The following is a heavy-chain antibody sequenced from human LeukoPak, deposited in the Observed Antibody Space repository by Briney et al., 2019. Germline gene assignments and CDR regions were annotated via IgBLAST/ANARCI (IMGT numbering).Heavy chain of an antibody. J-gene: IGHJ4*02. V-gene: IGHV4-59*01. D-gene: IGHD2-15*01. CDR2: IYYSGST. CDR1: GGSFSSYY. CDR3: ARVDCSGVIFYSFGY. Sequence: SETLSLTCTVSGGSFSSYYWNWIRQPPGKGLEWMGYIYYSGSTNCIPSLKSRFSVSVDASKYQFSLKLSSVTAADTAVYYCARVDCSGVIFYSFGYLGQGTLGTGSS.